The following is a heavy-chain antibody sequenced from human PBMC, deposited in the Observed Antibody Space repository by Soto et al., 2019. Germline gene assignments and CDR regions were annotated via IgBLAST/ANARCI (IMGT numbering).Heavy chain of an antibody. J-gene: IGHJ4*02. CDR3: AGGQFDDSGGGFDY. Sequence: QVQLVESGGGVVQPGRSLRLSCAASGFTFSSYGMHWVRQAPGKGLEWVATIWYVGSNKYYADIVKGRFTISRDDSKNTVYLHMTSVRAEDTAVYYGAGGQFDDSGGGFDYWGQGTLVTVSS. CDR1: GFTFSSYG. CDR2: IWYVGSNK. D-gene: IGHD3-22*01. V-gene: IGHV3-33*01.